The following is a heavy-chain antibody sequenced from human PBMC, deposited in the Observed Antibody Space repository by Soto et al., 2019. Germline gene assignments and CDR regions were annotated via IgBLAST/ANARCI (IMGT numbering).Heavy chain of an antibody. CDR1: GFTFGNYW. Sequence: EVQLVESGGGLVQPGGSLRLSCAASGFTFGNYWMTWVRQAPGKGLEWVANIKGDGSAKSYLDSVRGRFTVSRDNAENSLFLQMNILRAEDTALYYCARDVSPGSSGYSLDAFDIWGQGTMVTVS. D-gene: IGHD6-25*01. J-gene: IGHJ3*02. CDR3: ARDVSPGSSGYSLDAFDI. V-gene: IGHV3-7*05. CDR2: IKGDGSAK.